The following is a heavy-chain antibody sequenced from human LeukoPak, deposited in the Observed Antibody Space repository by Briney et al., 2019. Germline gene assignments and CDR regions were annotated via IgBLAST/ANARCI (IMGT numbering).Heavy chain of an antibody. J-gene: IGHJ4*02. CDR2: IYSAYSGGRT. CDR1: GFNVSGYY. Sequence: GGSLRLSCAASGFNVSGYYMSWVRQAPGKGLEWVSVIYSAYSGGRTYYADSVKGRFTISRDNAKNSLYLQMNNLRAEDTAVYYCASVTTAVNDYWGQGTLVTVSS. D-gene: IGHD1-1*01. V-gene: IGHV3-53*01. CDR3: ASVTTAVNDY.